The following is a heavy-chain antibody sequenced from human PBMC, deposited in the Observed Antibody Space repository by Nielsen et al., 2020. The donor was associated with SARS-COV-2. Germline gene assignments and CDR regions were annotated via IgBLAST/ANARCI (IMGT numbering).Heavy chain of an antibody. CDR3: AKRGSSGGYYYGMDV. Sequence: GGSLRLSCAASGFTFSSYAMSWFRQAPGKGLEWVSVIYSGGSSTYYADSVKGRFTISRDNSKNTLYLQMNSLRAEDTAVYYCAKRGSSGGYYYGMDVWGQGTTVTVSS. J-gene: IGHJ6*02. CDR2: IYSGGSST. V-gene: IGHV3-23*03. D-gene: IGHD2-8*02. CDR1: GFTFSSYA.